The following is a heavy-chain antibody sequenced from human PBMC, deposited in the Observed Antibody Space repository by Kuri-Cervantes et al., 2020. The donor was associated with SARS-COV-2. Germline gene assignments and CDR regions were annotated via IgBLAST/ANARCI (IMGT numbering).Heavy chain of an antibody. J-gene: IGHJ5*02. D-gene: IGHD3-10*02. CDR1: GFTFSNAW. CDR2: IKSKTDGGTT. CDR3: TTQGVVRGVKANYNRFDP. V-gene: IGHV3-15*01. Sequence: GESLKISCAASGFTFSNAWMSWVRQAPGKGLEWVGRIKSKTDGGTTDYAAPVKGRFTISRDDSKNTLYLQMNSLKTEDTAVYYCTTQGVVRGVKANYNRFDPWGQGTLVTVSS.